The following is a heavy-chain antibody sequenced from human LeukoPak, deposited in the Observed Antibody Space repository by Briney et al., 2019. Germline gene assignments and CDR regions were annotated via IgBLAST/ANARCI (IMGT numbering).Heavy chain of an antibody. J-gene: IGHJ4*02. D-gene: IGHD6-19*01. CDR1: GYTFTGYY. V-gene: IGHV1-2*04. Sequence: ASVKVSCKASGYTFTGYYMHWVRQAPGQGLEWMGWINPNSGGTNYAQKFQGWVTTTRDTSISTAYMELSRLRSDDTAVYYCARGAYSSGWYADYWGQGTLVTVSS. CDR3: ARGAYSSGWYADY. CDR2: INPNSGGT.